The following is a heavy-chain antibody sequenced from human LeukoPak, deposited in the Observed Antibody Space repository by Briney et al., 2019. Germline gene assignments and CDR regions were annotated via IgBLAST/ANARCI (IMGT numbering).Heavy chain of an antibody. Sequence: SETLSLTCAVSGGSISSSNWWSWVRQPPGQGLEWVGEIYHSGSTNYNPSLKSRVTISVDKSKNQFSLKLSSVTAADTAVYYCARTTGLDAFDIWGQGTMVTVSS. CDR1: GGSISSSNW. D-gene: IGHD1-1*01. CDR3: ARTTGLDAFDI. V-gene: IGHV4-4*02. J-gene: IGHJ3*02. CDR2: IYHSGST.